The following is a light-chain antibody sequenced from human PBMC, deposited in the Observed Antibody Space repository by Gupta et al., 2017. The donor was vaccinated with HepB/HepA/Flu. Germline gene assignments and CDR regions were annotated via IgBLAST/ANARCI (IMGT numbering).Light chain of an antibody. CDR2: LGS. V-gene: IGKV2-28*01. J-gene: IGKJ2*04. CDR3: MQALQTPCS. CDR1: QSLLHSNGYNY. Sequence: DIVMTQSPLSLPVTTGEQASISCRSSQSLLHSNGYNYLDWYLQKPGQSPQLLIYLGSNRASGVPDRFSGSGSGTDFTLKISRVEAEDVGVYYCMQALQTPCSFGQGTKLEIK.